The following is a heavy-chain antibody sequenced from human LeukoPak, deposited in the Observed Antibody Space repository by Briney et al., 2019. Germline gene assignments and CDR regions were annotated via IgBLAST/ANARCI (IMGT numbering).Heavy chain of an antibody. CDR2: ISTYNGNT. D-gene: IGHD3/OR15-3a*01. V-gene: IGHV1-18*01. CDR3: ARGRGWTDLRDY. Sequence: ASVKVSSQASGYTFVNYGINWVRHAPGQGLEWMGWISTYNGNTVHAEKFQDRLTMTTDTSTTTGYMELRGLTSDDTALYYCARGRGWTDLRDYWGQGTLLTVSS. J-gene: IGHJ4*02. CDR1: GYTFVNYG.